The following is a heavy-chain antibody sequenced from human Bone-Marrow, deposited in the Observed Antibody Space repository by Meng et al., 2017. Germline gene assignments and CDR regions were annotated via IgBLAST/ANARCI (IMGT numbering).Heavy chain of an antibody. CDR2: ITNSGSTI. V-gene: IGHV3-11*01. D-gene: IGHD6-13*01. CDR1: GFTFSDYY. Sequence: QGGLVGLVGGLVKPGGSLGLYCAASGFTFSDYYMTWIRQAPGKGLEWVSYITNSGSTIYYADSVKGRFTISRDNAKNSLYLQMNSLRDEDTAVYYCARAHYGSTWGRIDYWGQGTLVTVSS. J-gene: IGHJ4*02. CDR3: ARAHYGSTWGRIDY.